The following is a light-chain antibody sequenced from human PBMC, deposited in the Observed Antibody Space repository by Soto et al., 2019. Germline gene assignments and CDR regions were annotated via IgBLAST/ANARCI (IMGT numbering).Light chain of an antibody. J-gene: IGLJ1*01. CDR2: DVS. V-gene: IGLV2-11*01. Sequence: QSALTQPRSVSGCPGQSVTSSCTGTTSDVAGYNFVSWYQQHPGKAPKLMIYDVSKRPSGVPDRFSGSKSGYTASLTISGLQAEDESDYYCCSYAGSFNYVFGTGTKV. CDR3: CSYAGSFNYV. CDR1: TSDVAGYNF.